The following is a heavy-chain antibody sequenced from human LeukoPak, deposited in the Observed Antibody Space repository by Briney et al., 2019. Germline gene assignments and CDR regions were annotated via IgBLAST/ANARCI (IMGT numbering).Heavy chain of an antibody. J-gene: IGHJ4*02. V-gene: IGHV3-23*01. CDR1: GFTFSSDA. D-gene: IGHD2-15*01. CDR3: AKDPVYCSGGSCYSDPYYFDY. Sequence: GGSLRLSCAASGFTFSSDAMSWVRPAPGKGRGWVSAISGSVGSTYYADSVKGRFTTSRDNSKNTLYLQMNSLRAEDTAVYYCAKDPVYCSGGSCYSDPYYFDYWGQGTLVTVSS. CDR2: ISGSVGST.